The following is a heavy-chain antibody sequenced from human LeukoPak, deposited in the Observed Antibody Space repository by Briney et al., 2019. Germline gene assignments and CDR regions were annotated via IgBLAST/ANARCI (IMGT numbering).Heavy chain of an antibody. Sequence: ASVKVSCKASGYTFTSYDINWVRQATGQGLEWMGWMNPNSGNTGYAQKFQGRVTMTRNTSISTAYMELSSLRSEDTAVYYCARAAYCGGDCDYYYYYGMDVWGQGTTVSVSS. CDR2: MNPNSGNT. CDR1: GYTFTSYD. CDR3: ARAAYCGGDCDYYYYYGMDV. D-gene: IGHD2-21*02. V-gene: IGHV1-8*01. J-gene: IGHJ6*02.